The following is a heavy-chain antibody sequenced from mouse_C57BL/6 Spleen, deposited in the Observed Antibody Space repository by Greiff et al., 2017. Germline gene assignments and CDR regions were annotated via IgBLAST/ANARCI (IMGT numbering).Heavy chain of an antibody. Sequence: QVQLQQPGAELVRPGTSVKLSCKASSYTFTSYWMHWVKQRPGQGLEWIGVIDPSDSYTNYNQKFKGKATLTVDTSSSTAYMQLSSLTSEDSAVYYCANSGYDYDEYFDVWGTGTTVTVSS. CDR3: ANSGYDYDEYFDV. D-gene: IGHD2-4*01. J-gene: IGHJ1*03. V-gene: IGHV1-59*01. CDR2: IDPSDSYT. CDR1: SYTFTSYW.